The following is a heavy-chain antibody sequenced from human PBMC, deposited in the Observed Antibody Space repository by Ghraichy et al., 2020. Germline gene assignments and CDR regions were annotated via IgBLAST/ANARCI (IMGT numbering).Heavy chain of an antibody. CDR2: ISGDGTII. J-gene: IGHJ4*02. D-gene: IGHD2-15*01. CDR3: ARGGPVYCSGVSCYFVDY. CDR1: GFSFSDYW. V-gene: IGHV3-74*01. Sequence: GGSLRLSCAASGFSFSDYWMHWVRQAPGKGLVWVSHISGDGTIIHYADSVKDRFTISRDNAQNTLYLQVNSLRAEDTAVYYCARGGPVYCSGVSCYFVDYWGQGTLVTVSS.